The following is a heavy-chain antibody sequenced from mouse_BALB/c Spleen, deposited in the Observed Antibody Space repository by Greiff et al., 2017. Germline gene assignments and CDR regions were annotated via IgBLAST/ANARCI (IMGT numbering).Heavy chain of an antibody. V-gene: IGHV1-69*01. CDR1: GYTFTDYW. CDR2: IDTAVSYT. D-gene: IGHD2-4*01. J-gene: IGHJ1*01. Sequence: QGQLQQPGAELVMPGASVKMSCKASGYTFTDYWMHWVKQRPGQGLEWIGAIDTAVSYTSYNQKFKGKATLTVDESSSTAYMQLSSLTSEDSAVYYCARGALRITNWYFDVWGAGTTVTVSS. CDR3: ARGALRITNWYFDV.